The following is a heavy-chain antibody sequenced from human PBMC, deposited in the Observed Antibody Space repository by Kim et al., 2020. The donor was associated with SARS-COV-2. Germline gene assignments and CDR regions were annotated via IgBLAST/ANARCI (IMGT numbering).Heavy chain of an antibody. Sequence: QKFQGRVTMTRDTSTSTVYMELSSLRSEDTAVYYCARDSAAVAGTHYFDYWGQGTLVTVSS. D-gene: IGHD6-19*01. V-gene: IGHV1-46*01. CDR3: ARDSAAVAGTHYFDY. J-gene: IGHJ4*02.